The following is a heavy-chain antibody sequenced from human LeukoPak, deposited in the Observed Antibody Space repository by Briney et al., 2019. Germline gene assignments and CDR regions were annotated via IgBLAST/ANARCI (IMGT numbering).Heavy chain of an antibody. V-gene: IGHV6-1*01. CDR1: GDSVSSNSAA. CDR3: ARVQQLGQGFHY. Sequence: SQTLSLTCAISGDSVSSNSAAWNWIRQSPSRGLEWLGRTYYRSKWYNDYTLSVKSRISINPDTSKNQFSLQLNSVTPEDTAVYYCARVQQLGQGFHYWGLGTLVTVSS. D-gene: IGHD6-13*01. J-gene: IGHJ4*02. CDR2: TYYRSKWYN.